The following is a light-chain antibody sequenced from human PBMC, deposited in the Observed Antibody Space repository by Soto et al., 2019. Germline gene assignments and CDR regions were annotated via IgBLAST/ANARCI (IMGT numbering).Light chain of an antibody. CDR3: QQYKSWPIT. CDR1: QSVSRY. J-gene: IGKJ5*01. V-gene: IGKV3-11*01. Sequence: EIVLTQSPATLSLSPGDRSTLSCRASQSVSRYLAWYQKKPGQAPRLLIYDASNRATGIPARLSGSGYGTDLTITISSIETEDFEVYYCQQYKSWPITFGQGTRLEIK. CDR2: DAS.